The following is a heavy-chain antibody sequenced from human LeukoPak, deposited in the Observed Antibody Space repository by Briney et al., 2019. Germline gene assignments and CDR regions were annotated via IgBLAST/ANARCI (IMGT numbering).Heavy chain of an antibody. CDR2: MNPNSGNT. V-gene: IGHV1-8*01. D-gene: IGHD3-3*01. J-gene: IGHJ5*02. CDR3: ARGRDYDFWSGYYGSWFDP. Sequence: ASVKVSCKASGYTFTGYDINWVRQATGQGLEWMGWMNPNSGNTGYAQKFQGRVTMTRNTSISTAYMELSSLRSEDTAVYYCARGRDYDFWSGYYGSWFDPWGQGTLVTVSS. CDR1: GYTFTGYD.